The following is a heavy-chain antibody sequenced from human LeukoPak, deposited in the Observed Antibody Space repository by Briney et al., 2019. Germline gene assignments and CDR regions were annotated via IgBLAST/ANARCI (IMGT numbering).Heavy chain of an antibody. CDR3: ARLPTGYPNWLDP. CDR1: GYIFTNYW. D-gene: IGHD3-9*01. Sequence: GESLKISCKASGYIFTNYWIAWVRRMPGKGLEWMGVIHPRDSDTRYSPSFQGQVTISADRSINTAYLQWSSLKASDTAMYFCARLPTGYPNWLDPWGQGTLVTVSS. V-gene: IGHV5-51*01. J-gene: IGHJ5*02. CDR2: IHPRDSDT.